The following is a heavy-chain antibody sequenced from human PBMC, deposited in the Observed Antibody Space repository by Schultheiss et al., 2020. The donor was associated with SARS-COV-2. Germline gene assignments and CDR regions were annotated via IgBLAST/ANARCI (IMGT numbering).Heavy chain of an antibody. CDR2: IYYSGST. D-gene: IGHD3-3*01. CDR1: GGSFSGYY. CDR3: ARQGGQIYDFWSGYYSFDY. J-gene: IGHJ4*02. V-gene: IGHV4-59*01. Sequence: SETLSLTCAVYGGSFSGYYWSWIRQPPGKGLEWIGYIYYSGSTNYNPSLKSRVTISVDTSKNQFSLKLSSVTAADTAVYYCARQGGQIYDFWSGYYSFDYWGQGTLVTVSS.